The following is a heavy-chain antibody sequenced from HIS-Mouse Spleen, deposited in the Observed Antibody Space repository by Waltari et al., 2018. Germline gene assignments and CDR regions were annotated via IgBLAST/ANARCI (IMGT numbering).Heavy chain of an antibody. CDR2: IYYSVST. CDR3: AREIPYSSSWYDWYFDL. V-gene: IGHV4-39*07. CDR1: GGSISSSSYY. Sequence: QLQLQESGPGLVKPSETLSLTCTVSGGSISSSSYYWGWIRQPPGKGLEWIVSIYYSVSTYYNPTRKSRVTISVDTSKNQFSLKLSAVTAADTAVYYCAREIPYSSSWYDWYFDLWGRGTLVTVSS. D-gene: IGHD6-13*01. J-gene: IGHJ2*01.